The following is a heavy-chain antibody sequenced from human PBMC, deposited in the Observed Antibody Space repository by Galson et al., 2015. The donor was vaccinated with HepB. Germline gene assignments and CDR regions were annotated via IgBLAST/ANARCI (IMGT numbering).Heavy chain of an antibody. CDR1: GGSINSYY. CDR3: ARARFFRDPFDY. Sequence: LSLTCTVSGGSINSYYWNWIRQSPGKGLEWIGYLYYRGTNNYNPSLQSRVTISGDTSKNQVSLNLTSVTAADTAIYYCARARFFRDPFDYWGQGTLVIVSS. D-gene: IGHD3-3*01. J-gene: IGHJ4*02. V-gene: IGHV4-59*01. CDR2: LYYRGTN.